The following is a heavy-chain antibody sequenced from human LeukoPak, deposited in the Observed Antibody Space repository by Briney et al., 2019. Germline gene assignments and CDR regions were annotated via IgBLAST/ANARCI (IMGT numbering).Heavy chain of an antibody. D-gene: IGHD2-15*01. V-gene: IGHV3-23*01. CDR1: GFTFSSYA. CDR2: ISGSGGST. CDR3: ANTDLYCPGYMDV. J-gene: IGHJ6*03. Sequence: PGGSLRLSCAASGFTFSSYAISWVRQAPRTGLEWVSAISGSGGSTYYADSVKGRFTISRDNSKNTLYLQMNSAKAEDTAVYYCANTDLYCPGYMDVWGKGTTVTVSS.